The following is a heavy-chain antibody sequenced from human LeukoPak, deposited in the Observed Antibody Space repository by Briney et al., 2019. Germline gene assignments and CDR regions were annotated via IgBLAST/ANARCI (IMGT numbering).Heavy chain of an antibody. J-gene: IGHJ6*03. Sequence: PGGSLRLSCAASGFTFSSYSMRWVRQAPGKGLEWVSAISGSGGSTYYADSVKGRFTISRDNSKNTLYLQMNSLRAEDTAVYYCAKLQLGYYYMDVWGKGTTVTISS. CDR1: GFTFSSYS. CDR2: ISGSGGST. CDR3: AKLQLGYYYMDV. V-gene: IGHV3-23*01. D-gene: IGHD5-18*01.